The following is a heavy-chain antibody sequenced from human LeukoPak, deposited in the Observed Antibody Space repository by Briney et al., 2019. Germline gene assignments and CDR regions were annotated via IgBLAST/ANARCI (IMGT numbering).Heavy chain of an antibody. CDR3: ARAHPSHGYYPEVFDI. D-gene: IGHD3-3*01. J-gene: IGHJ3*02. CDR2: IKAGDGNT. CDR1: GYTFVSYP. V-gene: IGHV1-3*03. Sequence: ASVKLSCKASGYTFVSYPIHWVRQAPGQSLEWLGWIKAGDGNTKYSQDLQGRVTFTRDTSANTAYMELRSLKSADMAVYYCARAHPSHGYYPEVFDIWGQGTLVTVS.